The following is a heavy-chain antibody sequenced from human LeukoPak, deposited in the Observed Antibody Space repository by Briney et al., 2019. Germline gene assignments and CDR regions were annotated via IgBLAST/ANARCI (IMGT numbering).Heavy chain of an antibody. V-gene: IGHV3-64*01. CDR2: ISSNGGST. Sequence: GGPLGLSWAGSGFTFSSYAMNGVGQAPGKGWKYVSAISSNGGSTYYANSVKGRFTISRDNSKNTLYLQMGSLRAEDMAVYYCARDGAARPRYYYYYYMDVWGKGTTVTVSS. CDR3: ARDGAARPRYYYYYYMDV. CDR1: GFTFSSYA. D-gene: IGHD6-6*01. J-gene: IGHJ6*03.